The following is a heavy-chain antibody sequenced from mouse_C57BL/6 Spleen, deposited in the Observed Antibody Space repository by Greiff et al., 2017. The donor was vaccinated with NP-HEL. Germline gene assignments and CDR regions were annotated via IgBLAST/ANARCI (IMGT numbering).Heavy chain of an antibody. CDR2: IYPGDGDT. V-gene: IGHV1-82*01. CDR1: GYAFSSSW. J-gene: IGHJ2*01. CDR3: ARGLTGRVDY. Sequence: VQLQQSGPELVKPGASVKISCKASGYAFSSSWMNWVKQRPGKGLEWIGRIYPGDGDTNYNGKFKGKATLTADKSSSTAYMQRSSLTSEDSAVYVCARGLTGRVDYWGQGTTLTVSS. D-gene: IGHD4-1*01.